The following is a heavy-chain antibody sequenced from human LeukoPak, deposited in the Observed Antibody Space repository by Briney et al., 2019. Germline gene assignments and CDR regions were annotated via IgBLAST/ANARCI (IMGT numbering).Heavy chain of an antibody. CDR1: GFTFSSYS. Sequence: PGGSLRLSCAASGFTFSSYSMNWVRQAPGKGLEWVSSISSSSSYIYYADSVKGRFTISRDNAKNSLYLQMNSLRAEDTAVYYCARDSYDSSGGSYYFDYWGREPWSPSPQ. CDR3: ARDSYDSSGGSYYFDY. D-gene: IGHD3-22*01. J-gene: IGHJ4*02. V-gene: IGHV3-21*01. CDR2: ISSSSSYI.